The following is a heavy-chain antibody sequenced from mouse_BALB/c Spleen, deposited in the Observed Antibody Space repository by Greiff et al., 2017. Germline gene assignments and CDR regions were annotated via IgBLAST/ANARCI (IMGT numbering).Heavy chain of an antibody. CDR3: NAGDGYPWFAY. V-gene: IGHV14-4*02. D-gene: IGHD2-3*01. CDR2: IDPENGDT. J-gene: IGHJ3*01. CDR1: GFNIKDYY. Sequence: VQLQQSGAELVRSGASVKLSCTASGFNIKDYYMHWVKQRPEQGLEWIGWIDPENGDTEYAPKFQGKATMTADTSSNTAYLQLSSLTSEDTAVYYYNAGDGYPWFAYWGQGTLVTVSA.